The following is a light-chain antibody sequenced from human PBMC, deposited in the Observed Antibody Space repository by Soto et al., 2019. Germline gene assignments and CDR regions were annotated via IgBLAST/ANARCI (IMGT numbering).Light chain of an antibody. CDR3: QQYNHLPHT. J-gene: IGKJ1*01. V-gene: IGKV3-15*01. Sequence: ETMMNLYPEALCLAAGERAALSCRASQSVSDNLAWYQQRPGQGPRLLIYGASTRATGIPARFSGSGSGTETTLTISILQSEDLPVYSIQQYNHLPHTFRQGTKVDIK. CDR2: GAS. CDR1: QSVSDN.